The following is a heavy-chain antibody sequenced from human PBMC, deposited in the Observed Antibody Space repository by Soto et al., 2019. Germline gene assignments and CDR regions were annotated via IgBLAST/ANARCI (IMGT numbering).Heavy chain of an antibody. CDR1: SGSIITRYY. CDR2: IYYGGST. CDR3: ARHDWARFYGMDV. J-gene: IGHJ6*02. V-gene: IGHV4-39*01. Sequence: PAETLYLPWSVCSGSIITRYYWGWIRPPPGKGLEWIGSIYYGGSTYYNSSLKSRVTIFVDTSKSQFSLMLGSVTAADTAVYYCARHDWARFYGMDVWGQGTPVTVSS. D-gene: IGHD2-21*01.